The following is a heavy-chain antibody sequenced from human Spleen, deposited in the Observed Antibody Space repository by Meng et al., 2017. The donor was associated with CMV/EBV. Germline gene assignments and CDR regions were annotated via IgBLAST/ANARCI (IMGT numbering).Heavy chain of an antibody. CDR3: AKRPTSGSSPHYFDF. CDR1: GFTFYNYA. D-gene: IGHD1-26*01. CDR2: ISGSGFTT. V-gene: IGHV3-23*01. Sequence: GESLKISCSTSGFTFYNYAMNWVRQAPGKGLEWVSTISGSGFTTDYADSVKGRFTLSRDNSKNTVYLEMNSLRAEDTALYYCAKRPTSGSSPHYFDFWGQGTLVTVSS. J-gene: IGHJ4*02.